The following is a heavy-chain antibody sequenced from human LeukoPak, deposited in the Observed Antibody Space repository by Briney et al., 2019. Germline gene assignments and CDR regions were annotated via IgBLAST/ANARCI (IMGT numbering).Heavy chain of an antibody. CDR2: IGSSGSYI. Sequence: KPGGSLRLSCAASGFTFSSYSMNWVRQAPGKGLEWVSSIGSSGSYIYYADSLTGRFTISRDNAKNSLYLQMNSLRAEDTAMYYCARRATTERGHSYGLDFWGQGTLVTVSS. D-gene: IGHD5-18*01. J-gene: IGHJ4*02. V-gene: IGHV3-21*01. CDR3: ARRATTERGHSYGLDF. CDR1: GFTFSSYS.